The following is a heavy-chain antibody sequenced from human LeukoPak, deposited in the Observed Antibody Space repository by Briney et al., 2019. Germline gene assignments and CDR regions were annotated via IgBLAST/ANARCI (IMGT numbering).Heavy chain of an antibody. CDR1: GFTFSSYA. CDR2: IFGSGGST. D-gene: IGHD6-19*01. CDR3: AKTTTGYSSGRYPGWPVDY. V-gene: IGHV3-23*01. Sequence: GGSLRLSCAASGFTFSSYAMYWVRQAPGKGLEWVSGIFGSGGSTHYADSVKGRFTISRDNSKNTVYLQTNSLRAEDTAVYYCAKTTTGYSSGRYPGWPVDYWGQGTLVTVSS. J-gene: IGHJ4*02.